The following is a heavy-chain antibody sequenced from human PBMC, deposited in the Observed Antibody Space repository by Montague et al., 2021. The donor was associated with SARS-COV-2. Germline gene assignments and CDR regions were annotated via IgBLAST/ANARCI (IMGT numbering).Heavy chain of an antibody. V-gene: IGHV3-20*04. J-gene: IGHJ4*02. CDR2: INWNGGDT. Sequence: SLRLSCAASGFTFTDYTMNCVRQVPGKGLEWVSGINWNGGDTGYADSVKGRFTISRDNAKDSLYLQMNSLRDEDTAFYYCARVKVGATIDYWGQGTLVTVSS. CDR1: GFTFTDYT. CDR3: ARVKVGATIDY. D-gene: IGHD1-26*01.